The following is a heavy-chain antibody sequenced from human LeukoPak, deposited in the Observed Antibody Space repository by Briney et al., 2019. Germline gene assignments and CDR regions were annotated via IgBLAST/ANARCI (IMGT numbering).Heavy chain of an antibody. CDR3: ARDGSYDILTGYYGDY. J-gene: IGHJ4*02. CDR2: IYSGGST. CDR1: GFTVSSNY. V-gene: IGHV3-66*02. Sequence: GGSLRLSCAASGFTVSSNYISWVRQAPGKGLEWVSAIYSGGSTYYADSVKGRFTISRDNSKNTLYLQMNSLRAEDTAVYYCARDGSYDILTGYYGDYWGQGTLVTVSS. D-gene: IGHD3-9*01.